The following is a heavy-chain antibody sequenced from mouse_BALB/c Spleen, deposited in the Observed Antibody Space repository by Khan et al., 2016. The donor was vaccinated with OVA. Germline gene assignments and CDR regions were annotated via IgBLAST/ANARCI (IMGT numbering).Heavy chain of an antibody. Sequence: VQLQQSGAELVRPGALVKLSCKASGFNIKDYYIHWVKQRPEQGLEWIGWIDPENGNTIYDPKFQGKANITADTSSNTAYLQLSSLTSEDTAVYYCARAGYSPWFAYWGQGTLVTVSA. D-gene: IGHD2-3*01. CDR3: ARAGYSPWFAY. V-gene: IGHV14-1*02. CDR1: GFNIKDYY. CDR2: IDPENGNT. J-gene: IGHJ3*01.